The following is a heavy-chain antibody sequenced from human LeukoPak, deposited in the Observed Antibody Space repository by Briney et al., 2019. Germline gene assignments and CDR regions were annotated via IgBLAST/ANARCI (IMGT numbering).Heavy chain of an antibody. V-gene: IGHV1-2*02. CDR2: INPNSGGK. CDR3: ARVGVRWLLQPAPYYFDY. D-gene: IGHD5-24*01. J-gene: IGHJ4*02. Sequence: ASVKVSCTASGYTFTGYYMHWVRQAPGQGLEWMGWINPNSGGKNYAQKFQGRVTMTRATSISTAYMELSGLRSDDTAVYYCARVGVRWLLQPAPYYFDYWGQGTLVTVSS. CDR1: GYTFTGYY.